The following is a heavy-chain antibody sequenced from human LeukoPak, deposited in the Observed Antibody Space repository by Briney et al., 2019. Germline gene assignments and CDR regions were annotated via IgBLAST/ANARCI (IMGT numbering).Heavy chain of an antibody. J-gene: IGHJ3*02. Sequence: SETLSLTCTVSGGSISSGGYYWSWIRQPPGKGLEWIGYIYHSGSTYYNPSLKSRVTISVDRSKNQFSLKLSSVTAADTAVYYCARWVTAMAIADAFDTWGQGTMVTVSS. CDR2: IYHSGST. CDR1: GGSISSGGYY. V-gene: IGHV4-30-2*01. D-gene: IGHD5-18*01. CDR3: ARWVTAMAIADAFDT.